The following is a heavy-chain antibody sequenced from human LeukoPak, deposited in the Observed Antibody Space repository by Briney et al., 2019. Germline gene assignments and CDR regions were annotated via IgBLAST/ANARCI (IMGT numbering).Heavy chain of an antibody. CDR1: GFTFDEYA. CDR3: AKSVSRKDHYFHYMAV. Sequence: PGGSLRLSCAASGFTFDEYAMHWVRQPAGRGLEWVSLIHWDGGSTYYADSVRGRFTISRDSRKNSLYLQMNGLRAEDTALYYSAKSVSRKDHYFHYMAVWGKGTTVTVSS. D-gene: IGHD3-16*01. V-gene: IGHV3-43D*03. CDR2: IHWDGGST. J-gene: IGHJ6*03.